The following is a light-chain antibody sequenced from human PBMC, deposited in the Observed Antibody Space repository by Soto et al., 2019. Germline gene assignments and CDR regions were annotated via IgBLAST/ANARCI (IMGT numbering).Light chain of an antibody. CDR3: QHYVGGSTIT. J-gene: IGKJ5*01. V-gene: IGKV3-20*01. CDR2: AAS. Sequence: EILLTQSPGTRALSLWERTTLXXRDRPSVSSSYLVWHQQKPGQAPRLXXYAASRRAPGIPDRFSGSGSGTDFTLTISRLEPEDFALYYCQHYVGGSTITFGQGTRLEIK. CDR1: PSVSSSY.